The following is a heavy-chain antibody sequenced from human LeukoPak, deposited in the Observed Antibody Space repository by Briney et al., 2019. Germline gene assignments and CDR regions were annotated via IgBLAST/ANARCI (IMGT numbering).Heavy chain of an antibody. CDR1: GFTFSXXG. Sequence: HPGRSLRLSCAASGFTFSXXGMHWVRQAPGKGLEXXXXXXYDGSNXXXXXXXXXRXTISRDNSKNTLYLQMNSLRAEDTAVYYCARDGARYYDSSGYFSMDWGQGTLVTVSS. V-gene: IGHV3-33*01. J-gene: IGHJ4*02. D-gene: IGHD3-22*01. CDR3: ARDGARYYDSSGYFSMD. CDR2: XXYDGSNX.